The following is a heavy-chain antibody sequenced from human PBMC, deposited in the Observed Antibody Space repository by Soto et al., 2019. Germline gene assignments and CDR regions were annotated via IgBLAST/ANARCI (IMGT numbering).Heavy chain of an antibody. CDR3: AREPGTAKPGGVDF. CDR1: GYTFIDYY. CDR2: INPNIGGT. D-gene: IGHD1-7*01. V-gene: IGHV1-2*02. Sequence: ASVKVSFEASGYTFIDYYIHWVRQSPGQGLEWMGWINPNIGGTKYAPKFQGGVTMTRDTSITTAYMELSRLRSGDTAVYYCAREPGTAKPGGVDFWGQGTLVTVSS. J-gene: IGHJ4*02.